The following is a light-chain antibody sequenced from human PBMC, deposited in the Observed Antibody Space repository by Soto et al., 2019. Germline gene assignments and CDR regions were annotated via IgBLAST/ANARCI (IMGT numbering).Light chain of an antibody. CDR3: QQYNSWFT. CDR1: QSVSSN. Sequence: EIVMTQSPATLSVSPGERATLSCRASQSVSSNLAWYQQKPGQAPRLLIYGASTRATGIPARFSGSGSGTEFTLTISSLQSEDFSVYYCQQYNSWFTSGPGTKVDIK. J-gene: IGKJ3*01. V-gene: IGKV3-15*01. CDR2: GAS.